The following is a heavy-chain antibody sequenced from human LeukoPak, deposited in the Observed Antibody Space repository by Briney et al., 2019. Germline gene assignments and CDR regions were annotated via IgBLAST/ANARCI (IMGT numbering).Heavy chain of an antibody. CDR3: AREGDYYDSSGYHQTAFDI. CDR2: IYYSGST. D-gene: IGHD3-22*01. V-gene: IGHV4-39*07. J-gene: IGHJ3*02. Sequence: PSETLSLTCTVSGGSISSSSYYWGWIRQPPGKGLEWIGSIYYSGSTYYNPSLKSRVTISVDTSKNQFSLKLSSVTAADTAVYYCAREGDYYDSSGYHQTAFDIWGQGTMVTVSS. CDR1: GGSISSSSYY.